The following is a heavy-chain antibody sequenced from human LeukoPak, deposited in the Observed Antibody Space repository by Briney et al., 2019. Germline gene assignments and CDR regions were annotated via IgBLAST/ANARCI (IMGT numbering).Heavy chain of an antibody. CDR1: GGSFSGYY. D-gene: IGHD3-10*01. V-gene: IGHV4-34*01. J-gene: IGHJ3*02. CDR2: INHSGST. Sequence: SETLSLTCAVYGGSFSGYYWSWIRQPPGKGREWLGEINHSGSTNYNTFLSSRATISVDTSKNQFSLKLSSVTAADTAVYYCARVLVDYYGSGSYLHDAFDIWGQGTMVTVSP. CDR3: ARVLVDYYGSGSYLHDAFDI.